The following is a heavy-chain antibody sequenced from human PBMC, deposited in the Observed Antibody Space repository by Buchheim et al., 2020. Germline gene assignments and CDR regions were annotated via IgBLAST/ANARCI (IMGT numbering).Heavy chain of an antibody. Sequence: QVQLVESGGGVVQPGRSLRLSCAASGFTFSSYGMHWVRQAPGQGLEWVAVISYDGSNKYYADSVKGRFTISSDNSKNTLYLQMNSLRAEETAVYYGAKDREGRLRNYYYGMDVWGQGTT. CDR3: AKDREGRLRNYYYGMDV. CDR2: ISYDGSNK. V-gene: IGHV3-30*18. J-gene: IGHJ6*02. CDR1: GFTFSSYG.